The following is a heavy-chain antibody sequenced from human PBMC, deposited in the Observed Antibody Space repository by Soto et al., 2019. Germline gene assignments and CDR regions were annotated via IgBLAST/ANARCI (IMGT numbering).Heavy chain of an antibody. V-gene: IGHV3-21*01. CDR1: GFTFRSYS. CDR3: PRDAFRSSSWYAPRHEAPEYYFDY. D-gene: IGHD6-13*01. Sequence: GGSLRLSCAASGFTFRSYSMTWVRQAPGKGLEWVSSISSSSTYIYHADSVKGRFTISRDNAKNSLYLQMNSLRAEDTAVYYCPRDAFRSSSWYAPRHEAPEYYFDYWGQGT. J-gene: IGHJ4*02. CDR2: ISSSSTYI.